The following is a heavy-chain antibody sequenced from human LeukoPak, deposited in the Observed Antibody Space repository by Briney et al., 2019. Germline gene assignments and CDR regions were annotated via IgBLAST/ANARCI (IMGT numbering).Heavy chain of an antibody. V-gene: IGHV1-18*01. D-gene: IGHD1-26*01. Sequence: ASVRVSCKASGYTFASYGISWVRQAPGQGLEWMGWISVDNGNTNYAQKFQGRVSMTTDTSANTAYMELSRLRSDDTAVYYCARGPVGATMKYWGQGTLVTVSS. CDR2: ISVDNGNT. CDR1: GYTFASYG. CDR3: ARGPVGATMKY. J-gene: IGHJ4*02.